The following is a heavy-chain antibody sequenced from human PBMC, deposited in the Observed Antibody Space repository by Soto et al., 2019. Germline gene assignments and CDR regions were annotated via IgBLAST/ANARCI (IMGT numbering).Heavy chain of an antibody. CDR2: ISYDGSNK. Sequence: GGSLRLSCAASGFTFSSYAMHWVRQAPGKGLEWVAVISYDGSNKYYADSVKGRFTISRDNSKNTLYLQMNSLRAEDTAVYYCARGTDSPHFDYWGQGTLVTVSS. CDR3: ARGTDSPHFDY. V-gene: IGHV3-30-3*01. J-gene: IGHJ4*02. CDR1: GFTFSSYA. D-gene: IGHD4-17*01.